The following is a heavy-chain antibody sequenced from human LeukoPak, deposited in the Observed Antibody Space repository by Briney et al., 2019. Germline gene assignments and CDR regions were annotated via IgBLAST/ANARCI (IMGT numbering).Heavy chain of an antibody. CDR2: ISGNDGDT. D-gene: IGHD3-3*01. CDR3: ARDVPDFWSGFDY. CDR1: GYPFTTYG. V-gene: IGHV1-18*01. J-gene: IGHJ4*02. Sequence: ASKKISWKASGYPFTTYGPSWARQGPGKGLEWIPQISGNDGDTNYAQKFQGRVTMTTDTATSTAYMELTSLRSDDTAVYYCARDVPDFWSGFDYWGQGTLVTVSP.